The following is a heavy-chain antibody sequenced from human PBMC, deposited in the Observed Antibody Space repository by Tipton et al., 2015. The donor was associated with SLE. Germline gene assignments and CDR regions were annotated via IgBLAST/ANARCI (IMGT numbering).Heavy chain of an antibody. CDR2: IYNTGTT. CDR1: GASIRSVGYY. V-gene: IGHV4-31*03. Sequence: GLVKPSQTLSLTCTVSGASIRSVGYYWTWIRQHPGKGLEWIGYIYNTGTTYSNPSLKSRITISGDTSSNQFSLSLTSVTAADTAVYYCARDTLGGLDYWGQGTLVTVSS. D-gene: IGHD7-27*01. J-gene: IGHJ4*02. CDR3: ARDTLGGLDY.